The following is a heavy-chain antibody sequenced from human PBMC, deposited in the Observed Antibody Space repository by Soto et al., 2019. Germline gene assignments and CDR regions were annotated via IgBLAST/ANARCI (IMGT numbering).Heavy chain of an antibody. Sequence: ASVKVCCKACGYSFASYSMRWARQAPGQGLEWMGIINPSGGSTSYAQKFQGRVTMTRDTSTSTVYMELSSLRSEDTAVYYCARDSLGHYGSGSYFRSVWFGPCGQGPLGTRSS. D-gene: IGHD3-10*01. CDR1: GYSFASYS. V-gene: IGHV1-46*03. CDR3: ARDSLGHYGSGSYFRSVWFGP. CDR2: INPSGGST. J-gene: IGHJ5*02.